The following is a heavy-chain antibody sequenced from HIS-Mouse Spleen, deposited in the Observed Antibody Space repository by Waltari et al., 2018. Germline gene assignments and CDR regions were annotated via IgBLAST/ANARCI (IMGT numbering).Heavy chain of an antibody. Sequence: QLQLQESVPGLVKPSETLSLTCTVPGGSISSSSNYCGWIRQPPGKGLEWIGSIYYSGSTYYNPSLKSRVTISVDTSKNQFSLKLSSVTAADTAVYYCAREIPYSSSWYDWYFDLWGRGTLVTVSS. V-gene: IGHV4-39*07. CDR1: GGSISSSSNY. J-gene: IGHJ2*01. CDR2: IYYSGST. D-gene: IGHD6-13*01. CDR3: AREIPYSSSWYDWYFDL.